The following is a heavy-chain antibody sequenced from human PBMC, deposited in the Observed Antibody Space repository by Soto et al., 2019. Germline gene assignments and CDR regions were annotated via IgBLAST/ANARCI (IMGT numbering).Heavy chain of an antibody. CDR1: GSTFSDST. CDR2: IRSKTNTYAT. J-gene: IGHJ4*02. V-gene: IGHV3-73*01. D-gene: IGHD2-21*01. CDR3: TRQRLLWGPFDY. Sequence: EVQLVESGGGLVQPGGSLKISCTDSGSTFSDSTIHWVRQAPGKGLKWVGRIRSKTNTYATAFAATVKGRFTISRDDSENTAFLQMNSLKADDTAVYFCTRQRLLWGPFDYWGQGTLVTVSS.